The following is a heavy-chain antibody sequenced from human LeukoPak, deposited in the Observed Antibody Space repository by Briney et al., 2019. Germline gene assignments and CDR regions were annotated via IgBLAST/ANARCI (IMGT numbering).Heavy chain of an antibody. Sequence: ASVKVSCKASGYTFTGYYMHWVRQAPGQGLEWMGWINPNSGGTNYAQKFQGRVTMTRDTSISTAYMELSRLRSDDTAVYYCARSESKSYYYDSSGYLLDYWGQGTLVTVSS. V-gene: IGHV1-2*02. J-gene: IGHJ4*02. D-gene: IGHD3-22*01. CDR3: ARSESKSYYYDSSGYLLDY. CDR1: GYTFTGYY. CDR2: INPNSGGT.